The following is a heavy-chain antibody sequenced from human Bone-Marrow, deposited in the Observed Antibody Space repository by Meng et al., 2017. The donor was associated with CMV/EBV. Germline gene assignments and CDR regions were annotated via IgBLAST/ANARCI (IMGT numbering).Heavy chain of an antibody. CDR3: ARASDALDI. CDR1: GGSFSGYY. Sequence: GSLRLSCAVYGGSFSGYYWSWSRQPPGKGLEWIGEINHSGSTNYNPSLKSRVTISVDTSKNQFSLKLSSVTAADTAVYYCARASDALDIWGQGEMGPVSS. J-gene: IGHJ3*02. CDR2: INHSGST. D-gene: IGHD6-6*01. V-gene: IGHV4-34*01.